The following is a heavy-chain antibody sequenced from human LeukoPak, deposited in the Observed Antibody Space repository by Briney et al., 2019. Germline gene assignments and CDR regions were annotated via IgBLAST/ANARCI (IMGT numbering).Heavy chain of an antibody. J-gene: IGHJ4*02. D-gene: IGHD6-6*01. CDR2: IYTSGST. Sequence: TETLSLTCTVSGGSISSYYWSWIRQPAGKGLEWIGRIYTSGSTNYNPSLKSRVTISVDTSKNQFSLKLSSVTAADTAVYYCARALSSIAARSGYYFDYWGQGTLVTVSS. CDR3: ARALSSIAARSGYYFDY. CDR1: GGSISSYY. V-gene: IGHV4-4*07.